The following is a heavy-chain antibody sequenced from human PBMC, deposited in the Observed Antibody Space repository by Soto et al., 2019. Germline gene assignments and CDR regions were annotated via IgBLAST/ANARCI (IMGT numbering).Heavy chain of an antibody. V-gene: IGHV3-23*01. D-gene: IGHD6-6*01. CDR3: ARDWSSMRSSSSCVK. CDR2: ISGSGGST. J-gene: IGHJ4*02. CDR1: GFTFSSYA. Sequence: GGSRRLSCAASGFTFSSYAMSWVRQAPGKGLEWVSAISGSGGSTYYADSVKGRFTISRDNSKNTLYLQMNSLRAEDTAVYYCARDWSSMRSSSSCVKWGQGTLVNVSS.